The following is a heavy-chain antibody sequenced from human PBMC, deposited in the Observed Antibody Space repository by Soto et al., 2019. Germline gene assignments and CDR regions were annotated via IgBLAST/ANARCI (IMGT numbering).Heavy chain of an antibody. CDR2: IIPIFGTA. CDR3: ARSSITLVRAADYTMDV. CDR1: GGTFSSYA. J-gene: IGHJ6*02. V-gene: IGHV1-69*01. Sequence: QVQLVQSGAEVKKPGSSVKVSCKASGGTFSSYAISWVRQAPGQGLEWMGGIIPIFGTANYAQKFQDRVTIPADESTSTAYMELSSLRSEDTAVYYCARSSITLVRAADYTMDVWGQGTTVTVSS. D-gene: IGHD3-10*01.